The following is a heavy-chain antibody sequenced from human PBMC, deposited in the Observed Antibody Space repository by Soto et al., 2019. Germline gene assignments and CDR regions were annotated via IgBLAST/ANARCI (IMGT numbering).Heavy chain of an antibody. Sequence: ASVKVSCKASGSTFTGYYMHWVRQAPGQGLEWMGWINPNSGGTNYAQKFQGWVTMTRDTSISTAYMELSRLRSDDTAVYYCARVDYYGSGSYYSQYYFDYWGQGTLVTVSS. V-gene: IGHV1-2*04. D-gene: IGHD3-10*01. CDR2: INPNSGGT. J-gene: IGHJ4*02. CDR1: GSTFTGYY. CDR3: ARVDYYGSGSYYSQYYFDY.